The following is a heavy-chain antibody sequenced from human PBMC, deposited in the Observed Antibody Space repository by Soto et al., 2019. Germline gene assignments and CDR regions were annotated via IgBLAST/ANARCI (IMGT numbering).Heavy chain of an antibody. CDR1: GGSISSGTSY. CDR3: ARAPEPPSIFGEDLPYFYDY. V-gene: IGHV4-31*03. D-gene: IGHD3-3*01. J-gene: IGHJ4*02. CDR2: IFYSGSF. Sequence: QVQLQESGPGLVKPSQTLSLTCTVSGGSISSGTSYWSWIRQRPGKGLEWIGQIFYSGSFYYTPSQRGRVMIFADTSKKKFTLRLSSVTAADTAVYYCARAPEPPSIFGEDLPYFYDYWGQGTLVTVSS.